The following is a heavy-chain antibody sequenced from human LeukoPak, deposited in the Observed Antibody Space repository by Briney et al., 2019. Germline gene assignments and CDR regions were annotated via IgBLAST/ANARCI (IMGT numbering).Heavy chain of an antibody. CDR1: GYTFRGNY. J-gene: IGHJ4*02. Sequence: ASVKVSRKASGYTFRGNYIHWLPHAPGQGLEWMGWIDANNGDTKSAQKFQGRVTMSRDTSISTAYMDLSSLSPDDAAVYYCARDPSSVTLYFFDYWGQGTLVTVSS. D-gene: IGHD4-11*01. CDR3: ARDPSSVTLYFFDY. V-gene: IGHV1-2*02. CDR2: IDANNGDT.